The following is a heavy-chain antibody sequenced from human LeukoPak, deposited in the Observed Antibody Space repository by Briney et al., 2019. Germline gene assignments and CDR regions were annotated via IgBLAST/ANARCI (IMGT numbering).Heavy chain of an antibody. V-gene: IGHV1-2*02. J-gene: IGHJ4*02. CDR2: INPNSGGT. Sequence: ASVKVSCKASGYTFTGYYMHWVRQAPGQGLEWMGWINPNSGGTNYAQKFQGRVTMTRDTSISTAYMELSRLRSDDTAVYYCRLLMTIYGSGSFPVDYWGQGTLVTVSS. D-gene: IGHD3-10*01. CDR1: GYTFTGYY. CDR3: RLLMTIYGSGSFPVDY.